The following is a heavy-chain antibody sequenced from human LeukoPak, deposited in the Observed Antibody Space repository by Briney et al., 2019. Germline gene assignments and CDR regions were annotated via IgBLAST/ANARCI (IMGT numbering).Heavy chain of an antibody. J-gene: IGHJ4*02. V-gene: IGHV3-7*01. Sequence: GGSLRLSCAASGFTFSSYWMSWVRQAPGKGLEWVANIKQDGSEKYYVDSVKGRFTISRDNAKNSLYLQMNSLRAEDTAVYYCARGIEPSSLYYDFWSGYYTGMDYFDYWGQGTLVTVSS. CDR2: IKQDGSEK. D-gene: IGHD3-3*01. CDR1: GFTFSSYW. CDR3: ARGIEPSSLYYDFWSGYYTGMDYFDY.